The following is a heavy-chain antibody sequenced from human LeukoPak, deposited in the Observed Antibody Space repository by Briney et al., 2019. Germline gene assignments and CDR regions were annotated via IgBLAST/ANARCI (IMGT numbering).Heavy chain of an antibody. CDR3: ARSITMVRGVKSWFDP. V-gene: IGHV7-4-1*02. CDR2: INTNTGNP. D-gene: IGHD3-10*01. J-gene: IGHJ5*02. Sequence: ASVKVSCKASGYTFTSYAMNWVRQAPGQGLEWMGWINTNTGNPTYAQGFTGRFVFSLDTSVSTAYLQISSLKAEDTAVYYCARSITMVRGVKSWFDPWGQGTLVTVSS. CDR1: GYTFTSYA.